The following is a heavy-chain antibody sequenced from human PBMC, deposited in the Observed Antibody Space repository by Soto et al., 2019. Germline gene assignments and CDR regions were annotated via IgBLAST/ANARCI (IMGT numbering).Heavy chain of an antibody. D-gene: IGHD3-3*01. CDR3: ARDSTIFGVVTLDY. CDR2: IIPIFGTA. J-gene: IGHJ4*02. V-gene: IGHV1-69*06. CDR1: GGTFSSYA. Sequence: AASVKVSCKASGGTFSSYAISWVRQAPGQGLEWMGGIIPIFGTANYAQKFQGRVTITADKSTSTAYMELSSLRSEDTAVYYCARDSTIFGVVTLDYWGQGTLVTVSS.